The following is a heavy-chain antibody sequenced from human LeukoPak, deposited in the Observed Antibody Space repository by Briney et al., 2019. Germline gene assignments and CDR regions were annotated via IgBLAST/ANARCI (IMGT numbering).Heavy chain of an antibody. J-gene: IGHJ4*02. Sequence: PETLSLTCTVSGGSVSSGSYYWSWIRQPPGKGLEWIGYIFYSGSTNYNPSLKSRVTISVDTSKNQFSLKLSSVTAADTAVYYCARDRGYAYFIDYWGQGTLVTVSS. CDR1: GGSVSSGSYY. D-gene: IGHD3-16*01. V-gene: IGHV4-61*01. CDR3: ARDRGYAYFIDY. CDR2: IFYSGST.